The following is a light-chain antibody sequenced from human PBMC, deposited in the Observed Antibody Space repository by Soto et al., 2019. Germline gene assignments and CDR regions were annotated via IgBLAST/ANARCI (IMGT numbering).Light chain of an antibody. CDR3: QQYGSSPRT. Sequence: EIVLTQSPGTLSLSPGERATLSCRASQSVSSSYLAWYQQKPGQAPRLLIYGASSRATGVRDRFSGSGSGTDFTLTISRLEPDDFAVYYCQQYGSSPRTFGQGTKVEIK. CDR2: GAS. J-gene: IGKJ1*01. CDR1: QSVSSSY. V-gene: IGKV3-20*01.